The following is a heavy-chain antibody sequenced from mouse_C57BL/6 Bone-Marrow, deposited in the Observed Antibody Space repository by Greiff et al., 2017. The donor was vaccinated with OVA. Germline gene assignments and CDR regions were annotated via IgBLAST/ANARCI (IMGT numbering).Heavy chain of an antibody. V-gene: IGHV1-26*01. CDR2: INPNTGGP. J-gene: IGHJ1*03. D-gene: IGHD2-3*01. Sequence: EVQLQQSGPELVKPGASVKISCKASGYTFTDSSMNWVKQSHGKSLEWIGDINPNTGGPSYNQKFKGKAPLTVDKSTSTAYMKLRSLTSEDSAVYDCARMMGYFDVWGTGTTVTVSS. CDR3: ARMMGYFDV. CDR1: GYTFTDSS.